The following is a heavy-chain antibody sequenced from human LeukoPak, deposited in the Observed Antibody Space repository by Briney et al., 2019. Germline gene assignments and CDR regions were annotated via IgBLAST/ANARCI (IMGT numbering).Heavy chain of an antibody. CDR3: AKDRHSYYYDSSGYPH. CDR2: ISGSGGST. V-gene: IGHV3-23*01. CDR1: GFTFSSYA. Sequence: GASLRLSCAASGFTFSSYAMSWVHQAPGKGLEWVSAISGSGGSTYYADSVKGRFTISRDNSKNTLYLQMNSLRAEDTAVYYCAKDRHSYYYDSSGYPHWGQGTLVTVSS. D-gene: IGHD3-22*01. J-gene: IGHJ4*02.